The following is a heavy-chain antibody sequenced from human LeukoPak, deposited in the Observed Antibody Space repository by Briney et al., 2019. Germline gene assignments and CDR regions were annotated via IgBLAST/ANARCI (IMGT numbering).Heavy chain of an antibody. D-gene: IGHD1-26*01. CDR1: GSSLSTGYY. J-gene: IGHJ3*02. Sequence: SETLSLTCTVSGSSLSTGYYWGWIRQPPGKGLEWIGNKYHSGSTYYNPSLKSRLTISLDMSKNQFSLKLTSVTAADTAVYYCARAGRWEGRPHAFDIWGQGTMVTVSS. V-gene: IGHV4-38-2*02. CDR3: ARAGRWEGRPHAFDI. CDR2: KYHSGST.